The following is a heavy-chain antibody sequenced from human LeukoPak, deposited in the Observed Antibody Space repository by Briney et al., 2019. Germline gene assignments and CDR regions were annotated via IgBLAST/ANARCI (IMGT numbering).Heavy chain of an antibody. V-gene: IGHV1-46*01. CDR3: ARQLDDYVWGSYRYNHYYYYMDV. CDR2: INPSGGST. D-gene: IGHD3-16*02. CDR1: GYTFTSYY. J-gene: IGHJ6*03. Sequence: ASVKVSCKASGYTFTSYYMHWVRQAPGQGLEWMGIINPSGGSTSYAQKFQGRVTMTRDMSTSTVYMELSSLRSEDTAVYYCARQLDDYVWGSYRYNHYYYYMDVWGKGTTVTVSS.